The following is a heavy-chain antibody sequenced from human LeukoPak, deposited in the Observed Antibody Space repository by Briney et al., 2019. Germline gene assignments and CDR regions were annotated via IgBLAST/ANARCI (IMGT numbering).Heavy chain of an antibody. Sequence: SETLSLTCTVSAAISSFYWSWLRQPPGKGLEWIGYVFHTGHTNYNPSLKSRVTISVDTSRNQFSLKLSSVTAADTAVYYCARRGPGLVVPAAIVSYYFDYWGRGTLVTVSS. CDR3: ARRGPGLVVPAAIVSYYFDY. D-gene: IGHD2-2*01. CDR1: AAISSFY. V-gene: IGHV4-59*08. J-gene: IGHJ4*02. CDR2: VFHTGHT.